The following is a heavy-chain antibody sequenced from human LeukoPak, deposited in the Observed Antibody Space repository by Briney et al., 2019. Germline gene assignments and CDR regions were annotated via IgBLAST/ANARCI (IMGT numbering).Heavy chain of an antibody. CDR3: ARAGTYCSGGSCYPKYYFDY. J-gene: IGHJ4*02. V-gene: IGHV4-34*01. CDR2: INHSGST. Sequence: SETLSLTCAVYGGSFSGYYWSWIRQPPGKGWEWIGEINHSGSTNYNPSLKSRVTISVDTSKNQFSLKLSSVTAADTAVYYCARAGTYCSGGSCYPKYYFDYWGQGTLVTVSS. CDR1: GGSFSGYY. D-gene: IGHD2-15*01.